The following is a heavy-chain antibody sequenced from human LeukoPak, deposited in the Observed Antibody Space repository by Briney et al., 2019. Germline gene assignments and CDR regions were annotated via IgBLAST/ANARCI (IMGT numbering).Heavy chain of an antibody. Sequence: SETLSLTCAVYGGSFSGYYWSWIRQPPGKGLEWIGEINHSGSTNYNPSLKSRVTISVDTSKNQFSLKLSSVTAADTAVHYCASSRYCSGGSCPFDYWGQGTLVTVSS. V-gene: IGHV4-34*01. CDR1: GGSFSGYY. CDR2: INHSGST. J-gene: IGHJ4*02. D-gene: IGHD2-15*01. CDR3: ASSRYCSGGSCPFDY.